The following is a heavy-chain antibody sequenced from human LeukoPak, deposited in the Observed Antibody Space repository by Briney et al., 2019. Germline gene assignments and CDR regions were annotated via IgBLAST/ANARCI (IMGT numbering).Heavy chain of an antibody. CDR1: GFTFSSYT. Sequence: PGGSLRLSCAASGFTFSSYTINWVRQAPGKGLEWVSSISNGSSYIYYADSVKGRFTISRDNAKNSLYLQMNSLRAEDTAVYYCARGATSGGSVTAIGYWGQGTLVTVSS. J-gene: IGHJ4*02. CDR2: ISNGSSYI. D-gene: IGHD4-11*01. CDR3: ARGATSGGSVTAIGY. V-gene: IGHV3-21*01.